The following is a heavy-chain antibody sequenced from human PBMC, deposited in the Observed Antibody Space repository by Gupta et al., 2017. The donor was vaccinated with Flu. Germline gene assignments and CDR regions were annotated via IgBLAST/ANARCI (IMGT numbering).Heavy chain of an antibody. D-gene: IGHD2-21*01. V-gene: IGHV1-2*02. J-gene: IGHJ4*02. CDR3: ARDHCGDSRCYSDY. CDR2: INPNSGAT. Sequence: RQAPGQGLEWMGWINPNSGATNYAPKFQDRVTLTRDTSISTACMELSRLRSDDTAVYYCARDHCGDSRCYSDYWGQGTLVTVSS.